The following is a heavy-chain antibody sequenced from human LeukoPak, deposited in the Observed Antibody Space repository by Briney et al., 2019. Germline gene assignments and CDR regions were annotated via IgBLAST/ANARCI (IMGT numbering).Heavy chain of an antibody. CDR2: IYYSGST. CDR3: ARDRGGWHNLGPLDY. Sequence: NPSEALSLTCTVSGGSISSYYWSWIRQPPGKGLEWLGYIYYSGSTNYNPSLKSRVTISVDTSKNQFSLKLSSVTAADTAVYYCARDRGGWHNLGPLDYWGQGTLVTVSS. J-gene: IGHJ4*02. CDR1: GGSISSYY. V-gene: IGHV4-59*01. D-gene: IGHD6-19*01.